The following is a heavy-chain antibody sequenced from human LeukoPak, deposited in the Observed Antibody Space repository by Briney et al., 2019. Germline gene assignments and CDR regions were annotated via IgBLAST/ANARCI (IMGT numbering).Heavy chain of an antibody. J-gene: IGHJ2*01. CDR1: GGSISSTTYY. D-gene: IGHD6-19*01. V-gene: IGHV4-39*01. CDR3: ARPGIEVAGNYWYFDL. Sequence: PSETLSLTCTVSGGSISSTTYYWGWIRQPPGKGLEWIGSIHYSENTYYNPSLKSRVTIPVDPSKNQFSLKLTSVTAADTAVYYCARPGIEVAGNYWYFDLWGRGTLVTVSS. CDR2: IHYSENT.